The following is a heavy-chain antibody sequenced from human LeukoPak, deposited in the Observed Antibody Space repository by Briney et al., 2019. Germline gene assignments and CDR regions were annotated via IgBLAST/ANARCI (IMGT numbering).Heavy chain of an antibody. Sequence: GGSLRLSCAASGFSFNTYWMHWFRQAPGKGLVWVSRIYSDGSSTYYADSVKGRFTCSRDNAKNTVYLQMNSLRAEDTAVYYCARGASGYGNFDYWGQGTLVTVSS. J-gene: IGHJ4*02. CDR1: GFSFNTYW. V-gene: IGHV3-74*01. D-gene: IGHD5-12*01. CDR2: IYSDGSST. CDR3: ARGASGYGNFDY.